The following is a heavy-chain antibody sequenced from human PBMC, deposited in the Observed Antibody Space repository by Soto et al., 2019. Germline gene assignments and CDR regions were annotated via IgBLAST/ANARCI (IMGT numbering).Heavy chain of an antibody. D-gene: IGHD5-18*01. CDR3: AHSAAMVCHFDY. Sequence: QITLKESGPTLVKPTQTLTLTCTFSGFSLSTSGVGVGWLLQPPGKALEWLALIYWDDDKRYSPSRKSRLTITKDTSNNQVGLTMTHMDPVDTATYYWAHSAAMVCHFDYWGQGTLVTVSS. CDR1: GFSLSTSGVG. J-gene: IGHJ4*02. V-gene: IGHV2-5*02. CDR2: IYWDDDK.